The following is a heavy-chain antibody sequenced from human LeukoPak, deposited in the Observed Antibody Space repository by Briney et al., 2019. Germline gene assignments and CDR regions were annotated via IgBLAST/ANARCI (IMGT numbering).Heavy chain of an antibody. J-gene: IGHJ6*02. D-gene: IGHD5-12*01. CDR3: ARGGYSYGSGPYYYYGMDV. Sequence: PGGSLRLSCAASGFTFSSDSMNWVRQAPGKGLEWVSSISSSSSYIYYADSVRGRFTISRDNAKNSVYLQMNSLRADDTAVYYCARGGYSYGSGPYYYYGMDVWGQGTTVTVSS. V-gene: IGHV3-21*01. CDR2: ISSSSSYI. CDR1: GFTFSSDS.